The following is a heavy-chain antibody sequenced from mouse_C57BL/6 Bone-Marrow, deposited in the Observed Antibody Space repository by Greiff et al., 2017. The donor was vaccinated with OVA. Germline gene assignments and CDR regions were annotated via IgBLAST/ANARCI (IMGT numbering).Heavy chain of an antibody. CDR1: GYSITSGYY. V-gene: IGHV3-6*01. J-gene: IGHJ2*01. D-gene: IGHD3-3*01. Sequence: EVQLQESGPGLVKPSQSLSLTCSVTGYSITSGYYWNWIRQFPGNKLEWMGYISYDGSNNYNPSLKNRISITRDTSKNQFFLKLNPVTTEDTATYYCARETGRFDYWGQGTTLTVSS. CDR3: ARETGRFDY. CDR2: ISYDGSN.